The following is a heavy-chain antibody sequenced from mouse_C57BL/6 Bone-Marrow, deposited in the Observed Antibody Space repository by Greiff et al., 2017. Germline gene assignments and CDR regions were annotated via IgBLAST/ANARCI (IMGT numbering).Heavy chain of an antibody. CDR1: GYTFTDYY. CDR3: ARDEEGYFDV. CDR2: IYPGSGNT. J-gene: IGHJ1*03. V-gene: IGHV1-76*01. Sequence: VQLQQSGAELVRPGASVKLSCKASGYTFTDYYINWVKQRPGQGLEWIARIYPGSGNTYYNEKFKGKATLTAEKSSSTAYMQLSSLTSEDSAVYFFARDEEGYFDVWGTGTTVTVSS.